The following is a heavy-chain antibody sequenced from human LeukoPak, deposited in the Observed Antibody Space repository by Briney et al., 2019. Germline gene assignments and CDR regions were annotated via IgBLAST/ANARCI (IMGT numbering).Heavy chain of an antibody. V-gene: IGHV4-59*07. D-gene: IGHD1-26*01. CDR1: GGSISSYY. J-gene: IGHJ4*02. Sequence: ADTLSLTCTVSGGSISSYYWSWIRQPPGKRLEWIGYIYYSGSTNYNPSLKSRVTISVDTSKNQFSLELSSVTAADTAVYYCARASGRGSYFNFDYWGQGTLVTVSS. CDR3: ARASGRGSYFNFDY. CDR2: IYYSGST.